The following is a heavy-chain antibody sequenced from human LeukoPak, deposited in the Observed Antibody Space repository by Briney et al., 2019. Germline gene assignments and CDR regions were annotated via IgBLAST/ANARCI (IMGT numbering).Heavy chain of an antibody. CDR3: AKGPIVLMVYAFDY. D-gene: IGHD2-8*01. CDR1: GFTFSSYG. J-gene: IGHJ4*02. Sequence: GGSLRLSCAASGFTFSSYGMHWVRQAPGKGLEWVAVISYDGSNKYHADSVKGRFTISRDNSKNTLYLQMNSLRAEDTAVYYCAKGPIVLMVYAFDYWGQGTLVTVSS. V-gene: IGHV3-30*18. CDR2: ISYDGSNK.